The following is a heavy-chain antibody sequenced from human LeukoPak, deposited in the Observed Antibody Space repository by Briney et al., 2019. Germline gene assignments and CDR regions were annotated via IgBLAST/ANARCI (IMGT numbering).Heavy chain of an antibody. V-gene: IGHV3-20*04. D-gene: IGHD1-26*01. J-gene: IGHJ6*03. CDR3: ARHGSYYYYYYMDV. CDR2: INWNGGST. Sequence: GGSLRLSCAASGFTFDDYGMSWVRQAPGKGLEWVSGINWNGGSTGYADSVKGRFTISRDNAKNSLYLQMNSLRAEDTALYYCARHGSYYYYYYMDVWGKGTTVTVSS. CDR1: GFTFDDYG.